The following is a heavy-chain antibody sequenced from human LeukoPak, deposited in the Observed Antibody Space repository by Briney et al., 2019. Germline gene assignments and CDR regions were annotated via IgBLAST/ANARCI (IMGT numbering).Heavy chain of an antibody. CDR2: ISYSGST. CDR1: GGSITTYY. J-gene: IGHJ4*02. CDR3: AGSSGWSGVLDY. Sequence: PSETLSLTCTVSGGSITTYYWSCMRQPPGKGLEWIGYISYSGSTNNNPSLKSRVTTSLDTSKNQLSLKMTSVTAAASAVYYCAGSSGWSGVLDYWGQGTLVTVSS. D-gene: IGHD6-19*01. V-gene: IGHV4-59*01.